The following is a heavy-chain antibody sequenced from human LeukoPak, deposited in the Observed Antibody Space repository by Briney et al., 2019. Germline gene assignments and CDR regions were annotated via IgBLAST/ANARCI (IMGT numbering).Heavy chain of an antibody. CDR2: ISSSGSTI. D-gene: IGHD6-19*01. V-gene: IGHV3-48*03. J-gene: IGHJ4*02. CDR1: GFTFSSYA. CDR3: ARDLRSSGWYHFDY. Sequence: GGSLRLSCAASGFTFSSYAMNWVRQAPGKGLEWVSSISSSGSTIYYADSVKGRFTISRDNAKNSLYLQMNSLRAEDTAVYYCARDLRSSGWYHFDYWGQGTLVTVSS.